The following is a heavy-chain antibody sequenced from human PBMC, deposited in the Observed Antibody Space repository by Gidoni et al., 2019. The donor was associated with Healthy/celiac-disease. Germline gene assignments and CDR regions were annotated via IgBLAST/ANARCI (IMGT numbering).Heavy chain of an antibody. Sequence: EVQLLESGGGLVQPGGSLRLSCADSGFTCSSYAMSWVRQAPGKGLEWVSAISGSGGSTYYADSVKGRFTISRDNSKNTLYLQMNSLRAEDTAVYYCAKLPVTTRVTTDYWGQGTLVTVSS. J-gene: IGHJ4*02. CDR3: AKLPVTTRVTTDY. D-gene: IGHD4-17*01. CDR1: GFTCSSYA. CDR2: ISGSGGST. V-gene: IGHV3-23*01.